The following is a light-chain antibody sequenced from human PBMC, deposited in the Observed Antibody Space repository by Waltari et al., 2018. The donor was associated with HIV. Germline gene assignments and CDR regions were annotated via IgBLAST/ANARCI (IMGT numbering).Light chain of an antibody. CDR3: QTWDSNYVV. CDR2: QDT. CDR1: RLGNKY. V-gene: IGLV3-1*01. Sequence: SSELTQPPSVSVSAGLTAILTCSADRLGNKYAFWYQQKPGQPPVLVIYQDTKRPSGIPERFSGSNSGTTATLTISGTQAMDEAEYYCQTWDSNYVVFGGGTKLTVL. J-gene: IGLJ2*01.